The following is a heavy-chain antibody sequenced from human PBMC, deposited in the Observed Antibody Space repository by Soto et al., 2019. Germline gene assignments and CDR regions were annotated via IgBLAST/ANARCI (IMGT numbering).Heavy chain of an antibody. Sequence: ASVKLSCKASGYTFTRYAMHWVRQAPGQRLEWMGWINAGNGNTKYSQKFQGRVTITRDTSASTAYMELSSLRSEDTAVYYCARDLLNKSFHWLPHYYYYYYGMDVWGQGTTVTVSS. CDR3: ARDLLNKSFHWLPHYYYYYYGMDV. CDR1: GYTFTRYA. CDR2: INAGNGNT. D-gene: IGHD3-9*01. V-gene: IGHV1-3*01. J-gene: IGHJ6*02.